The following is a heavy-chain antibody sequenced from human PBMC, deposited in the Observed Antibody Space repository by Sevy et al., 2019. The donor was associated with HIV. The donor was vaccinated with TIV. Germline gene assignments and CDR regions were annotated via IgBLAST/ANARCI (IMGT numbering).Heavy chain of an antibody. V-gene: IGHV3-30-3*01. D-gene: IGHD3-3*01. CDR3: AREYYDFWSGPINFYFGMDV. CDR2: ISHDGSNK. Sequence: GGSLRLSCAASGFTFNTYTMHWVRQAPGKGLEWVAAISHDGSNKNYVDSVKGRFTVSRDNSKNTVSLQMNSLRREDTALYYCAREYYDFWSGPINFYFGMDVWGQGTTVTVSS. CDR1: GFTFNTYT. J-gene: IGHJ6*02.